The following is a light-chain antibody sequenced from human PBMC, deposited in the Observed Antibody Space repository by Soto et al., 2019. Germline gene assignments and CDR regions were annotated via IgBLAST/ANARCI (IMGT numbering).Light chain of an antibody. V-gene: IGKV3-20*01. Sequence: IVLTQSPGTLSLSPGERATLSCRASQSVSNSYLAWYQQNPGQAHRLLIYGASSRATGIPVRCSGSGSGADFTLTISRLEHEDCAVYYWQQYGSSPLTVGGGPKVEIK. CDR1: QSVSNSY. J-gene: IGKJ4*01. CDR2: GAS. CDR3: QQYGSSPLT.